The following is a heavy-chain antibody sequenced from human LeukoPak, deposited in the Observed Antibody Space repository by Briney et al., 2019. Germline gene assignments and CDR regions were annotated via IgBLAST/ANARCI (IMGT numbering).Heavy chain of an antibody. D-gene: IGHD6-13*01. Sequence: GGSLRLSCGVSGFTFSAYAMTWVRQAPGKGLEWVSAISGDGTYTYYTDSVKGRFTTSRDNSKNTLYLQMNSLRAEDTAIYYCAKNAATGKAYYDYWGQGTLLIVSS. J-gene: IGHJ4*02. CDR1: GFTFSAYA. CDR3: AKNAATGKAYYDY. V-gene: IGHV3-23*01. CDR2: ISGDGTYT.